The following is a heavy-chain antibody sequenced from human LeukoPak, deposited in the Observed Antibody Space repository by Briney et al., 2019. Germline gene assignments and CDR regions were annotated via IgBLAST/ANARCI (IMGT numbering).Heavy chain of an antibody. V-gene: IGHV4-4*07. D-gene: IGHD3-22*01. Sequence: SETLSRTCTVSGASISSYYWSWIRQPAGKGLEWIGRIYTSGSTNYNPSLKSRVTMSVDTSKNQFSLKLSSVTAADTAVYYCARELLTYDSSGYFRINWFDPWGQGTLVTVSS. CDR3: ARELLTYDSSGYFRINWFDP. CDR2: IYTSGST. J-gene: IGHJ5*02. CDR1: GASISSYY.